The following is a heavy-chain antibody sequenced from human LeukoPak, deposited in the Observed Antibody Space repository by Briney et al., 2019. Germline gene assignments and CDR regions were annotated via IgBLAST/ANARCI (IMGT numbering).Heavy chain of an antibody. CDR1: GFTFSGSA. CDR3: AKVSGDIVVVVADDAFDI. V-gene: IGHV3-23*01. CDR2: ISGSGGST. Sequence: GGSLRLSCAASGFTFSGSAMHWVRQAPGKGLEWVSAISGSGGSTYYADSVKGRFTISRDNSKNTLYLQMNSLRAEDTAVYYCAKVSGDIVVVVADDAFDIWGQGTMVTVSS. J-gene: IGHJ3*02. D-gene: IGHD2-15*01.